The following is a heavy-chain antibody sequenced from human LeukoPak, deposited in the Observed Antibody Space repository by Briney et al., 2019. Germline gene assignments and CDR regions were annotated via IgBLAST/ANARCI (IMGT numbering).Heavy chain of an antibody. J-gene: IGHJ4*02. CDR3: AKIYCTSTDCYYDY. D-gene: IGHD2-2*01. V-gene: IGHV3-7*01. Sequence: GGSLRLSCAASGFTFSSYWMSWVRQAPGKGLEWVANIKQDGSAKYYMDSVKGRFTVSRDSAKNSLYLQMNSLRAEDTAVYYCAKIYCTSTDCYYDYWGQGTLVTVSS. CDR2: IKQDGSAK. CDR1: GFTFSSYW.